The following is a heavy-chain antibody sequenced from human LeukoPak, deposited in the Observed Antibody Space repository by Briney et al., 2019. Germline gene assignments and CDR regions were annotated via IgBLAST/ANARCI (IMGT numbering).Heavy chain of an antibody. D-gene: IGHD6-19*01. Sequence: ASVEVSCKASGYTFTGYYMHWVRQAPGQGLEWMGWINPNSGGTNYAQKFQGRVTMTRDTSISTAYMELSRLRSDDTAVYYCARDFQKAVAGNGYWGQGTLVTVSS. V-gene: IGHV1-2*02. CDR2: INPNSGGT. CDR1: GYTFTGYY. CDR3: ARDFQKAVAGNGY. J-gene: IGHJ4*02.